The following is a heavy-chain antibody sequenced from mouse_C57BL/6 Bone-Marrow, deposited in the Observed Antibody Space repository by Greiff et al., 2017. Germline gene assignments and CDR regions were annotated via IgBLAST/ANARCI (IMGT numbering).Heavy chain of an antibody. V-gene: IGHV5-4*03. CDR2: ISDGGSYT. CDR3: ARAPLLRSSYWYFDV. Sequence: EVKLMESGGGLVKPGGSLKLSCAASGFTFSSYAMSWVRQTPEKRLEWVATISDGGSYTYYPDNVKGRFTISRDNAKNNLYLQMSHLKSEDTAMYYCARAPLLRSSYWYFDVWGTGTTVTVAS. D-gene: IGHD1-1*01. CDR1: GFTFSSYA. J-gene: IGHJ1*03.